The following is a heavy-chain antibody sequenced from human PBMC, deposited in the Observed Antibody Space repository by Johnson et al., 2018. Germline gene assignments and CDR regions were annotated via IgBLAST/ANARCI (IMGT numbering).Heavy chain of an antibody. D-gene: IGHD6-6*01. V-gene: IGHV3-9*01. CDR1: GFTFDDFV. J-gene: IGHJ6*02. Sequence: VQLVESGGGLVQPGRSLRLSCAASGFTFDDFVMHWVRQAPGKGLEWVSGISWSGSSIGYADSVRGRFTISRDNAKNALYLQMSSLRAGDTAFDDCARDILRDLAARPGWGEGGMSVWGRGTTVSVSS. CDR2: ISWSGSSI. CDR3: ARDILRDLAARPGWGEGGMSV.